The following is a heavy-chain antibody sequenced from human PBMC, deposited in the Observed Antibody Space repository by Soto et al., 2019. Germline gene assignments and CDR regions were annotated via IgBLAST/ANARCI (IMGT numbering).Heavy chain of an antibody. D-gene: IGHD3-16*01. CDR3: ARDLAGGFTFDY. V-gene: IGHV1-3*01. CDR2: INAGNGNT. CDR1: GYTFTRDA. Sequence: QVHLVQSGAEVKKPGASVKVSCKASGYTFTRDAMHWVRQAPGQRLEWMGWINAGNGNTKYSQKFQGRVTISRDTSASTAYMELSSLRSEDTAVYYCARDLAGGFTFDYWGQGTLVTVS. J-gene: IGHJ4*02.